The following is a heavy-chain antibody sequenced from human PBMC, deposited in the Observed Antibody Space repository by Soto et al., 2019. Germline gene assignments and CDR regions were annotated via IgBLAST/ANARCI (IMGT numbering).Heavy chain of an antibody. CDR1: GYSFTAYR. Sequence: SSVKVSCKPSGYSFTAYRLHWVRQAPGRGLEWMGWHSPQNGETSYVRKFRDRITMTSDTSISTAYLDPSRLTSDDTATYFCVRDMVATLEDYYYYDVDVWGQGTKVTVYS. CDR3: VRDMVATLEDYYYYDVDV. CDR2: HSPQNGET. D-gene: IGHD5-12*01. J-gene: IGHJ6*02. V-gene: IGHV1-2*02.